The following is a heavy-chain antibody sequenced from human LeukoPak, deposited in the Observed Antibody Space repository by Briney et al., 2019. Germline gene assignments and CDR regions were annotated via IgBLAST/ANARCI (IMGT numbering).Heavy chain of an antibody. V-gene: IGHV3-48*01. D-gene: IGHD5-18*01. CDR3: AKQGNSWGYSYGVLPYYFDY. J-gene: IGHJ4*02. Sequence: GGSLRLSCAASGFTFSTYSMNWARQAPGKGLEWVSYISSSSGTIYYADSVKGRFTISRDNSKNTLYLQMNSLRAEDTAVYYCAKQGNSWGYSYGVLPYYFDYWGQGTLVTVSS. CDR1: GFTFSTYS. CDR2: ISSSSGTI.